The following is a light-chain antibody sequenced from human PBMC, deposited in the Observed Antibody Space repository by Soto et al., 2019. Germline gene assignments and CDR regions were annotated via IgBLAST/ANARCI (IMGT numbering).Light chain of an antibody. CDR2: EVS. CDR3: SSYTSSNALV. V-gene: IGLV2-14*01. J-gene: IGLJ2*01. Sequence: QSALTQPASVSGSPRQSITISCNVTISDVGGYNYVSWYQQHPDKAPKLMIYEVSNRPSGVSNRFSGSKSGNTASLTISGLQPDDEADHYCSSYTSSNALVFGGGTKLTVL. CDR1: ISDVGGYNY.